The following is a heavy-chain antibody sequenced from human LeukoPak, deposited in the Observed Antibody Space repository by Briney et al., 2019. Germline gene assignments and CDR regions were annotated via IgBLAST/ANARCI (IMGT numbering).Heavy chain of an antibody. Sequence: GGSLRLSCAASGFTFSSYGMHWVRQASGKGLEWVAVIWYDGSNKYYADSVKGRFTISRDNSKNTLYLQMNSLRAEDTAVYYCARDLQRWLQGPIDYWGQGTLVTVSS. D-gene: IGHD5-24*01. CDR3: ARDLQRWLQGPIDY. V-gene: IGHV3-33*08. CDR1: GFTFSSYG. CDR2: IWYDGSNK. J-gene: IGHJ4*02.